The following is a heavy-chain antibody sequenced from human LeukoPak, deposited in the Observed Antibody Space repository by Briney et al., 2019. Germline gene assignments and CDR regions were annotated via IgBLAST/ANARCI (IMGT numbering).Heavy chain of an antibody. CDR1: GFSFTTYW. Sequence: GGSLRLSCAASGFSFTTYWMSWVRQAPGKGLEWVANIKQDGTEKYYVDSVKGRFTISRDNAKNSLYLQMNSLRAEDTAVYYCAKDGDDYYGSGSYYYYYYYMDVWGKGTTVTISS. CDR3: AKDGDDYYGSGSYYYYYYYMDV. V-gene: IGHV3-7*01. J-gene: IGHJ6*03. D-gene: IGHD3-10*01. CDR2: IKQDGTEK.